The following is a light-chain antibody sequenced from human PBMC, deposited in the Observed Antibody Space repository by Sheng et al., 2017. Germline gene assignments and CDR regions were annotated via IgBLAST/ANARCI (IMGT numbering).Light chain of an antibody. CDR2: EVS. CDR1: SSDVGAYNY. V-gene: IGLV2-14*01. J-gene: IGLJ1*01. Sequence: QSALTQPASVSGSPGQSITISCTGTSSDVGAYNYVSWYQQHPGKAPKLMIFEVSNRPSGVSNRFSGSKHGNTASLTISGLQAEDEADYYCTSYTNSLTYVFGTGTKVTVL. CDR3: TSYTNSLTYV.